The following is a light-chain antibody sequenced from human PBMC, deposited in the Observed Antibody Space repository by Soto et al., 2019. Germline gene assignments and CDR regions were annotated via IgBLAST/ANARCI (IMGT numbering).Light chain of an antibody. Sequence: EVAWTQSPGTMSLSPGARATLSCRASPNIANDYLTWYQQKPGQAPRVLIYDASTRATGIPDRFSGSGSGTDFTITISRLEPEDFAMYYCQQYGSSPWTFGQGTKVDIK. V-gene: IGKV3-20*01. CDR2: DAS. CDR3: QQYGSSPWT. J-gene: IGKJ1*01. CDR1: PNIANDY.